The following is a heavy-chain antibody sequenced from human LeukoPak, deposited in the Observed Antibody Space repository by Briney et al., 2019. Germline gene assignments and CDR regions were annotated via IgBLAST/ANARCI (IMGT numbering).Heavy chain of an antibody. D-gene: IGHD2-2*02. CDR3: AKDGGYCSSTSCYSTYYYYYYYMDV. V-gene: IGHV3-74*01. J-gene: IGHJ6*03. Sequence: GGSLSLSCGASGFTFTTHWIHWVRQAPGKGLVWVSRIKPDGSDTNYADSVKGRFTISRDNAKNTLYLQMNSLRAEDTAVYYCAKDGGYCSSTSCYSTYYYYYYYMDVWGKGTTVTVSS. CDR1: GFTFTTHW. CDR2: IKPDGSDT.